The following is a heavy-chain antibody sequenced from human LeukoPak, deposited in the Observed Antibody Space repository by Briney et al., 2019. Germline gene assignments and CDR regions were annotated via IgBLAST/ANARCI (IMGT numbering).Heavy chain of an antibody. CDR3: ARDGYYYDSSGYHYYFDY. Sequence: ASVKVSCKASGYTFINYGMSWVRQAPGQGLEWMGWISAYNGNTNYAQKFQGRVTMTTDTSTSTAYMEVRSLRSDDTAVYYCARDGYYYDSSGYHYYFDYWGQGTLVTVSS. CDR1: GYTFINYG. V-gene: IGHV1-18*01. CDR2: ISAYNGNT. J-gene: IGHJ4*02. D-gene: IGHD3-22*01.